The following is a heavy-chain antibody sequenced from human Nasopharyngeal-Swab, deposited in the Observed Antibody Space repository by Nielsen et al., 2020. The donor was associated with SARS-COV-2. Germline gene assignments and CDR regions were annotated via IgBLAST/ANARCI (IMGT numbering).Heavy chain of an antibody. V-gene: IGHV1-46*01. Sequence: WVRQAPGQGLEWMGIINPSGGSTSYAQKFQGRVTMTRDTSTSTVYMELSSLRSEDTAVYYCARVFRWGAFDYWGQGTLVTVSS. D-gene: IGHD3-16*01. J-gene: IGHJ4*02. CDR2: INPSGGST. CDR3: ARVFRWGAFDY.